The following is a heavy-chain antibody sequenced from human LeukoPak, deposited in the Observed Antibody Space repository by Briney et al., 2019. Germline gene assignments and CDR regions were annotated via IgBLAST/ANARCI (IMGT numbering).Heavy chain of an antibody. V-gene: IGHV4-59*12. D-gene: IGHD3-10*01. J-gene: IGHJ3*02. CDR1: GGSISSYY. CDR3: ARAKYYYGSGSGDAFDI. CDR2: IYYSGNT. Sequence: SETLSLTCTVSGGSISSYYWSWIRQPPGKGLEWIGYIYYSGNTNYNPSLKSRVTISVDTSKNQFSLKLNSVTAADTAVYYCARAKYYYGSGSGDAFDIWGQGTMVTVSS.